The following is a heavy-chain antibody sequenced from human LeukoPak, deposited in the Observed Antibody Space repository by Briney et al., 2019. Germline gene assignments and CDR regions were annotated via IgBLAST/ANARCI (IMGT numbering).Heavy chain of an antibody. D-gene: IGHD1-1*01. CDR3: ASIDDKFGLDY. CDR1: GFTVSTNY. CDR2: IYSGGST. J-gene: IGHJ4*02. V-gene: IGHV3-53*01. Sequence: GGSLRLSCAASGFTVSTNYMNWVRQAPGKGLEWVSVIYSGGSTYYADSVKGRFTISRDNSKNTLYLQMNSMRAEDTAVYYCASIDDKFGLDYWGQGTLVTVSS.